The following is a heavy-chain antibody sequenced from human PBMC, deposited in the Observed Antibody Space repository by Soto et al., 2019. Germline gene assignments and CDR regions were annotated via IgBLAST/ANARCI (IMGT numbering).Heavy chain of an antibody. CDR2: ISYDGSKK. Sequence: QPGGSLRLSCAASGFTFGSYGMHWVRQAPGKGLEWVAGISYDGSKKYYGESVKGRFTISSDNSKNTLYLQMNSLRVEDTAVYYCAKAIENYSTGYYKPFYYFGVDVWGQGTTVTVSS. D-gene: IGHD3-22*01. CDR3: AKAIENYSTGYYKPFYYFGVDV. CDR1: GFTFGSYG. J-gene: IGHJ6*02. V-gene: IGHV3-30*18.